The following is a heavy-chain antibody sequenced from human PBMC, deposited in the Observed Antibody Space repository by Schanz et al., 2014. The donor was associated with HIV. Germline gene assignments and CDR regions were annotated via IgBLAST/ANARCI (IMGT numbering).Heavy chain of an antibody. J-gene: IGHJ6*02. V-gene: IGHV3-66*02. CDR3: AKDRNYYDSRYRGKGNYYYYYGMDV. CDR1: GSTFSSYW. D-gene: IGHD3-22*01. Sequence: EVQLVESGGGLVQPGGSLRLSCAASGSTFSSYWMHWVRQAPGKGLEWVSIIYSAGTTYYTDSVKGRFTISRDNSKNTLYLQLKSLRAEDTAVYYCAKDRNYYDSRYRGKGNYYYYYGMDVWGQGTTVTVSS. CDR2: IYSAGTT.